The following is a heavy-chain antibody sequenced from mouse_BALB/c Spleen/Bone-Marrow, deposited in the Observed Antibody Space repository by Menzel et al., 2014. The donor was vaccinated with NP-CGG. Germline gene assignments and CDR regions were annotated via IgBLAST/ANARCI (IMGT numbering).Heavy chain of an antibody. Sequence: AHRVESGAELVRPGSSVKTSCKSSGYSFSNYWMNWMKQRPGQGLEWIGQIYPGDGDTNYNGKFKGKATLTADKSSSTAYMQLSSLTSEDSAVYFCASRGDYSYAMDYWGQGASITVSS. V-gene: IGHV1-80*01. D-gene: IGHD1-1*01. CDR3: ASRGDYSYAMDY. J-gene: IGHJ4*01. CDR1: GYSFSNYW. CDR2: IYPGDGDT.